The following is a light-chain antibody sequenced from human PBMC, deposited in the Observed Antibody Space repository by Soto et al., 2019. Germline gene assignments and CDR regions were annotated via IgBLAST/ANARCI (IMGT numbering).Light chain of an antibody. J-gene: IGKJ4*01. V-gene: IGKV3-15*01. CDR3: QQYNSWPLT. CDR2: GAS. CDR1: QSLNSD. Sequence: ETVMTQSPATLSMSPGERATLSCRASQSLNSDLAWYQQKPGQAPRLLIYGASTRATGIPGRFSGSGSGTEFTLTISSLQSEYFAVYYCQQYNSWPLTFGGGPKVDLK.